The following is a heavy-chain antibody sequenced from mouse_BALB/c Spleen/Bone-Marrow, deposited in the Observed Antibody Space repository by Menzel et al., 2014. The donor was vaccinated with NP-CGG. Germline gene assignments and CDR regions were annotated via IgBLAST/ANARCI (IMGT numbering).Heavy chain of an antibody. J-gene: IGHJ1*01. CDR3: ARRYGSLWYFDV. D-gene: IGHD1-1*01. CDR1: GYTFTDYW. Sequence: VQLVESGAELAKPGASVKMSCKASGYTFTDYWMHWVKQRPGQGLEWIGYINPSSGYTEYNQKFKDKATLTADKFSSTAYMQLNILTSEDSAVYYCARRYGSLWYFDVWGAGTTVTVSS. V-gene: IGHV1-7*01. CDR2: INPSSGYT.